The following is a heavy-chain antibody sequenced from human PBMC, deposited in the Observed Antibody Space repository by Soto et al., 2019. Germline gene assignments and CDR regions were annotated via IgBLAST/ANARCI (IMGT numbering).Heavy chain of an antibody. CDR2: MDYSGRI. V-gene: IGHV4-30-4*01. CDR3: GRIANPLQRAGLFNN. Sequence: SGTLYLTCTASGGSISRGDSYWSWIRPTPGKHRRGVGYMDYSGRIYYNPPLKSRVTISVDTSKNQFSLKLNTMTAADTAVYYCGRIANPLQRAGLFNNSGHGTLVTVSS. J-gene: IGHJ4*01. D-gene: IGHD2-21*01. CDR1: GGSISRGDSY.